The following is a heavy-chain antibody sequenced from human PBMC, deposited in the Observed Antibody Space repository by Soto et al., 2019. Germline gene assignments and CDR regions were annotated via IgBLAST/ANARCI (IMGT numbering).Heavy chain of an antibody. CDR2: ISYGGST. Sequence: PSETLSLTCTVSGGSVSSSSFYCGWVRQPPGKGLEWIGSISYGGSTYYIPSLKRRVTISVDTSTNQFSLKRSSVTAADTAVYYCARVTEMATIMSFYYWGQGTLVTVSS. V-gene: IGHV4-39*07. CDR3: ARVTEMATIMSFYY. J-gene: IGHJ4*02. CDR1: GGSVSSSSFY. D-gene: IGHD5-12*01.